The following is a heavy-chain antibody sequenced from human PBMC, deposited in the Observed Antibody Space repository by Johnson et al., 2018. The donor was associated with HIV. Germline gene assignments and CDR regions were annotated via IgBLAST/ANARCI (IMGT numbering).Heavy chain of an antibody. Sequence: VQLVESGGGLVQPGGSLRLSCAASEFTFSKAWMNWVRQAPGKGLEWVGRIKSNTDGGTADYAAPVHGRFTISRDDSKDTLYLEMKSLKTEDTAIYYCARDTIRELQLPDGFDVGAKGQWSPSLQ. V-gene: IGHV3-15*01. CDR2: IKSNTDGGTA. D-gene: IGHD1-7*01. CDR1: EFTFSKAW. J-gene: IGHJ3*01. CDR3: ARDTIRELQLPDGFDV.